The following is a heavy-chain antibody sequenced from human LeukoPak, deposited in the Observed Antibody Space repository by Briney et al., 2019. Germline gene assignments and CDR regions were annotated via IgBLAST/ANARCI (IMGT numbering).Heavy chain of an antibody. D-gene: IGHD3-22*01. Sequence: GASVKVSCKASGYTFTSYGISWVRQAPGQGLEWMGWISAYNGNTNYAQKLQGRVTMTTDTSTSTAYMELRSLRSDDTAVYYCARDGPKTYCYDSSGYTFDYWGQGTLVTVSS. CDR1: GYTFTSYG. J-gene: IGHJ4*02. CDR3: ARDGPKTYCYDSSGYTFDY. V-gene: IGHV1-18*01. CDR2: ISAYNGNT.